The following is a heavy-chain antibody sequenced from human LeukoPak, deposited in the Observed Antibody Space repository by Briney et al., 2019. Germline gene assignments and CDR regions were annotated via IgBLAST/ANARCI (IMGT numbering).Heavy chain of an antibody. V-gene: IGHV1-18*01. CDR1: GYNFSAYG. J-gene: IGHJ4*02. D-gene: IGHD1-1*01. Sequence: ASVKVSCRASGYNFSAYGMTWVRQAPGQGLEWMGWVTSDNQDTKYAPRFQGRVTMTTDMSSTTAYMELRSLRSDDTAVYYCARGSHEYWNDYWGQGTLVTVSS. CDR3: ARGSHEYWNDY. CDR2: VTSDNQDT.